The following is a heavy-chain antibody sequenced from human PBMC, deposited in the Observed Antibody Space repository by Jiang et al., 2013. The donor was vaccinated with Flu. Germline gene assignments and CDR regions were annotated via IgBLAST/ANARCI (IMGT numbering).Heavy chain of an antibody. CDR3: ARVPWGSYGDSTYPVYMDV. Sequence: GSGLVKPSETLSLTCTVSGGSISSYYWSWIRQPPGKGLEYIGYISFSGSTNYISSLGSRVTISVDTSKNQFSLKLSSVTAADTAVYYCARVPWGSYGDSTYPVYMDVVGQRDHGHRLL. V-gene: IGHV4-59*01. CDR2: ISFSGST. D-gene: IGHD4-17*01. CDR1: GGSISSYY. J-gene: IGHJ6*03.